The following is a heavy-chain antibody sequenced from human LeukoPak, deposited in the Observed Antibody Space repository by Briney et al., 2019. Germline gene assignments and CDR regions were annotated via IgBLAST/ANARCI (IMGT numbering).Heavy chain of an antibody. D-gene: IGHD1-1*01. CDR1: GFTFSSYS. CDR2: ISSSSSYI. V-gene: IGHV3-21*01. J-gene: IGHJ6*03. CDR3: ARAVPLLYYMDV. Sequence: GGSLRLSCAASGFTFSSYSMNWVRQAPGKGLEWVSSISSSSSYIYYADSVKGRFTISRDNAKNSLYLQMNSLRAEATAVYYCARAVPLLYYMDVWGKGTTVTISS.